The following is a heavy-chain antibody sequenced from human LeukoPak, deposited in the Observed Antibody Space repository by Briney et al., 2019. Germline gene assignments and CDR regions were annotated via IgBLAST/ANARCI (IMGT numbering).Heavy chain of an antibody. CDR2: IYYSGST. Sequence: NASETLSLTCTVSGGSISSSSYSWGWIRQPPGKGLEWIGSIYYSGSTYYNPSLKSRVTISVDTSKNQFSLKLSSVTAADTAVYYCHYDSDYWGQGTLVTVSS. V-gene: IGHV4-39*01. D-gene: IGHD3-22*01. J-gene: IGHJ4*02. CDR3: HYDSDY. CDR1: GGSISSSSYS.